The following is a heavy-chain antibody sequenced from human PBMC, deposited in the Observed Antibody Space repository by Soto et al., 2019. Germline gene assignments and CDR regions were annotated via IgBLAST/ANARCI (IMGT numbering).Heavy chain of an antibody. CDR3: ARGNGYGSGSYYDY. Sequence: PSETLSLTCAVYGGSFSGYYWSWIRQPPGKGLEWIGEINHSGSTNYNPSLKSRVTISVDTSKNQFSLKLSSVTAADTAVYYCARGNGYGSGSYYDYWGQGTLVTVSS. D-gene: IGHD3-10*01. V-gene: IGHV4-34*01. CDR2: INHSGST. J-gene: IGHJ4*02. CDR1: GGSFSGYY.